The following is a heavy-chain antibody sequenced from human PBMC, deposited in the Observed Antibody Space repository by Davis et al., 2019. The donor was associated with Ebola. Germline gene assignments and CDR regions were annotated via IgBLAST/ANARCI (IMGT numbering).Heavy chain of an antibody. V-gene: IGHV3-7*03. D-gene: IGHD6-19*01. J-gene: IGHJ4*02. CDR1: EFTFSNYW. Sequence: GESLKISCLASEFTFSNYWMHWVRQAPGKGLEWVANIKQDGSEQYYVDSVRGRFTVSRDNAKNSLYLQMNNLRAEDTAVYYCARAGSSGRWYTGFWGQGTLVAVSS. CDR3: ARAGSSGRWYTGF. CDR2: IKQDGSEQ.